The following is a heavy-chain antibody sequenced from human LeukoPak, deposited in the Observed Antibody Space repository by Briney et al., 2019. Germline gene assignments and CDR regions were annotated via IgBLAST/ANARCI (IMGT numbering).Heavy chain of an antibody. CDR1: GFTFSYYW. CDR3: ARVEEYYYDSSGYKGIDY. CDR2: INSDGSST. Sequence: GGSLRLSCAASGFTFSYYWMHWVRQAPGKGLVWVSHINSDGSSTSYADSVKGRFTISRDNAKNTLYLQMNSLRAEDTAVYYCARVEEYYYDSSGYKGIDYWGQGTLVTVSS. V-gene: IGHV3-74*01. D-gene: IGHD3-22*01. J-gene: IGHJ4*02.